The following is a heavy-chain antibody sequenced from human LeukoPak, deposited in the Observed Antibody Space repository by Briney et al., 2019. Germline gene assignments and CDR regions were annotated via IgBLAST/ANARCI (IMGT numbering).Heavy chain of an antibody. D-gene: IGHD1-26*01. CDR3: ARREAAIDAFDI. CDR1: GGSFSGYY. V-gene: IGHV4-34*01. CDR2: INHSGST. Sequence: SETLSLTCAVYGGSFSGYYWSWIRQPPGKGLEWIGEINHSGSTNYNPSLKSRVTISVDTSKNQFSLKLSSVTAADTAVYYCARREAAIDAFDIWGQGTMVTVSS. J-gene: IGHJ3*02.